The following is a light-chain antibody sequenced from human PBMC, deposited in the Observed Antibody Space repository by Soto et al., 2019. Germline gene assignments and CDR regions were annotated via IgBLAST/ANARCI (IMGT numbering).Light chain of an antibody. CDR1: QSVSSY. Sequence: EIVLTQSPATLSLSPGERATLSCRASQSVSSYLAWSQHKPCQAPRLLIYDASNRATGIPARFSGSGSGTDFALTISSLEPEDFAVNYCPQRSNWPPYTFGQGTKLEIK. J-gene: IGKJ2*01. CDR3: PQRSNWPPYT. V-gene: IGKV3-11*01. CDR2: DAS.